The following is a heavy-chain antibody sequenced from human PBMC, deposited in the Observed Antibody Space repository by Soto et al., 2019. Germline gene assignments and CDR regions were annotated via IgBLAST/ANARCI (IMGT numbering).Heavy chain of an antibody. CDR2: TYYRSKWYN. Sequence: QTLSLTCAISGDSVSSNSAAWNWIRQSPSRGLELLGRTYYRSKWYNDYAVSVKSRITINPDTSKNQFSLQLNYVTPEETAVYSCARAEPYPTSKPYYYYYGMDVWGQGNTVTVSS. J-gene: IGHJ6*02. CDR1: GDSVSSNSAA. V-gene: IGHV6-1*01. D-gene: IGHD1-1*01. CDR3: ARAEPYPTSKPYYYYYGMDV.